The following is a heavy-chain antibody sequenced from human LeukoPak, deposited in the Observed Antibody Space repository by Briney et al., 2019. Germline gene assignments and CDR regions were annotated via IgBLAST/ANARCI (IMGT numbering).Heavy chain of an antibody. V-gene: IGHV3-21*01. J-gene: IGHJ4*02. CDR3: AGGRRIAAAGLYYFDY. CDR2: ISSSSSYI. D-gene: IGHD6-13*01. CDR1: GFTFSSYS. Sequence: GGSLRLSCAASGFTFSSYSMNWVPQAPGKGLEWVSSISSSSSYIYYADSVKGRFTISRDNAKNSLYLQMNSLRAEDTAVYYCAGGRRIAAAGLYYFDYWGQGTLVTVSS.